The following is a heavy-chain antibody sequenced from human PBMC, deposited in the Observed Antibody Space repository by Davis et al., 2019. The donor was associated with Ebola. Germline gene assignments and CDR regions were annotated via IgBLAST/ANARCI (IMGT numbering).Heavy chain of an antibody. CDR1: GGSISSSNW. D-gene: IGHD6-19*01. Sequence: SETLSLTCAVSGGSISSSNWWSWIRQPPGKGLEWIGYIYYTGRTKYNPSLKSRVSISIDTSKSQFSLKLSSVTAADTAVYYCARGLTGYSSGWYDYWGQGTLVTVSS. V-gene: IGHV4-4*02. CDR3: ARGLTGYSSGWYDY. CDR2: IYYTGRT. J-gene: IGHJ4*02.